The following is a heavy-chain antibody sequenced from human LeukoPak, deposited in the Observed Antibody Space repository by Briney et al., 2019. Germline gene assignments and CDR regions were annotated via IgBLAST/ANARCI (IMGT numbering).Heavy chain of an antibody. CDR2: MYYTGST. V-gene: IGHV4-59*01. Sequence: SLTLSLTCSVSGGSISSDYWRWIRPPPGKGLEWIGYMYYTGSTNYHPSLKSRVTISVATSKTLFSLKVSSVTPADTAVYYCARVSVVYGMDVWGQGTTVTASS. D-gene: IGHD5/OR15-5a*01. CDR1: GGSISSDY. CDR3: ARVSVVYGMDV. J-gene: IGHJ6*02.